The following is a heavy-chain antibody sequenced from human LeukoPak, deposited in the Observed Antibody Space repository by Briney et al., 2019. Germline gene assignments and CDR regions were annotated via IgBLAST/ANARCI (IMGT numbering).Heavy chain of an antibody. J-gene: IGHJ4*02. D-gene: IGHD3-10*01. V-gene: IGHV3-53*01. Sequence: GVSLRLSCVASGFIFSSYSMSWVRQAPGKGLEWVSVIYRDGSTYYADSVKGRFTISRDNSKNTLYLQMNSLRAEDTAVYYCARDTYGKNYFDYWGRGTLVTVSS. CDR2: IYRDGST. CDR1: GFIFSSYS. CDR3: ARDTYGKNYFDY.